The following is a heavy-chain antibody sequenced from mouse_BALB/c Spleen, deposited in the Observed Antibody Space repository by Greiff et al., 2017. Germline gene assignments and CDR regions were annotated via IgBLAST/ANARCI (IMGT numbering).Heavy chain of an antibody. CDR3: ARSGGLRRGYAMDY. D-gene: IGHD2-2*01. CDR1: GFTFSSFG. V-gene: IGHV5-17*02. Sequence: EVQVVESGGGLVQPGGSRKLSCAASGFTFSSFGMHWVRQAPEKGLEWVAYISSGSSTIYYADTVKGRFTISRDNPKNTLFLQMTSLRSEDTAMYYCARSGGLRRGYAMDYWGQGTSVTVSS. J-gene: IGHJ4*01. CDR2: ISSGSSTI.